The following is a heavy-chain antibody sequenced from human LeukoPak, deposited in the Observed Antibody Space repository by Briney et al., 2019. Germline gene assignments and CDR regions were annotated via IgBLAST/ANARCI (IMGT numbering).Heavy chain of an antibody. D-gene: IGHD3-22*01. CDR2: IKSDGST. CDR3: ARAPSEIGGYYPEYFRH. V-gene: IGHV3-74*01. Sequence: GGSLRLSCAASGFTFSTYWMHWVRQAPGKGLVWVSRIKSDGSTNYADSVKGRFTISRDNAKNTVSLQMNSLSPEDTGVYYCARAPSEIGGYYPEYFRHWGQGTLVTVSS. J-gene: IGHJ1*01. CDR1: GFTFSTYW.